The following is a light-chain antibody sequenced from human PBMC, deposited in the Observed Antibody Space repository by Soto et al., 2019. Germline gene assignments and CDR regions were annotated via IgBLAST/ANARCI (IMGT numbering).Light chain of an antibody. Sequence: QSALPQPASVSGSPGQSITISCTGTSSDVGGYNYVSWYQHHPGKAPELMIYGVSNRPSGVSNRFSGSKSGNTASLTISGLQAEDEADYYCSSYTGSSTLLFGGGTKLTVL. CDR1: SSDVGGYNY. CDR2: GVS. V-gene: IGLV2-14*03. J-gene: IGLJ2*01. CDR3: SSYTGSSTLL.